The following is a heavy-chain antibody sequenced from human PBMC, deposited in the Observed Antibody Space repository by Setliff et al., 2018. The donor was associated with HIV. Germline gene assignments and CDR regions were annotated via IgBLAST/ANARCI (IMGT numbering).Heavy chain of an antibody. Sequence: PGGSLRLSCAASGFTFSSYAMSWVRQAPGKGLEWVSAISSNGGSTYYADSVKGRFTISRDNSKNTLYLQMGSLRAEDMAVYYCAREIYSNYVPDAFDIWGQGTMVTVSS. CDR3: AREIYSNYVPDAFDI. V-gene: IGHV3-64*02. CDR2: ISSNGGST. J-gene: IGHJ3*02. CDR1: GFTFSSYA. D-gene: IGHD4-4*01.